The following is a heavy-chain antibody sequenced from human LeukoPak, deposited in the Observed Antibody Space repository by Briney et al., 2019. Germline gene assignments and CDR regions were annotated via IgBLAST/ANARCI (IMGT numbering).Heavy chain of an antibody. D-gene: IGHD3-22*01. Sequence: GESLKFFCKGSGYSFTSYSIGWVRQMPGKGLEWMGIIYPVDSDIRYSPSFQGQVTISDDKSISTVYLQGSSLKAEDIAMYYCAKHYHDRSGYYHYWGQGTLVTVSS. CDR3: AKHYHDRSGYYHY. CDR1: GYSFTSYS. CDR2: IYPVDSDI. V-gene: IGHV5-51*01. J-gene: IGHJ4*02.